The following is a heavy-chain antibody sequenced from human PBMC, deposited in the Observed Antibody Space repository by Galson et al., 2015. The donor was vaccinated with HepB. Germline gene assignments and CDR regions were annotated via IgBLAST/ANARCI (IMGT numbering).Heavy chain of an antibody. Sequence: SLRLSCAASGFTFSHYAMHWVRQAPGKGLEWVATISYDGSNKYYADPVRGRFTISRDNSKNTVSLQMNSLSPEAAAVYYCARENSGTYYRYFDYWGQGTLVTVSS. V-gene: IGHV3-30-3*01. CDR2: ISYDGSNK. J-gene: IGHJ4*02. CDR1: GFTFSHYA. CDR3: ARENSGTYYRYFDY. D-gene: IGHD1-26*01.